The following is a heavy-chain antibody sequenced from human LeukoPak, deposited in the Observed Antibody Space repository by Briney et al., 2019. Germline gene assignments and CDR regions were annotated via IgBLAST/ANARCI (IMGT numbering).Heavy chain of an antibody. CDR1: GFTFSSYA. Sequence: GGSLRLSCAASGFTFSSYAMSWVRQAPGKGPEWVSAISGSGGSTYYADSVKSRFTISRDNSKNTLYLQMNSLRAEDTAVYYCANSPHGSTDYWGQGTLVTVSS. D-gene: IGHD3-10*01. V-gene: IGHV3-23*01. CDR2: ISGSGGST. CDR3: ANSPHGSTDY. J-gene: IGHJ4*02.